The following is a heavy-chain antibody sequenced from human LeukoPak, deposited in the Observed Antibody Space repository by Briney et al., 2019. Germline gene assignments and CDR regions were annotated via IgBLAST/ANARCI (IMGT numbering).Heavy chain of an antibody. J-gene: IGHJ6*02. D-gene: IGHD3-22*01. CDR1: GGSISSGDCY. CDR2: IYYSGST. CDR3: ARYNGVNYYDSGGYYYYGMDV. V-gene: IGHV4-30-4*01. Sequence: SETLSLTCTVSGGSISSGDCYWSWIRQPPGKGLEWIGYIYYSGSTYYNPSLKSRVTISVDTSKNQFSLKLSSVTAADTAVYYCARYNGVNYYDSGGYYYYGMDVWGQGTTVTVSS.